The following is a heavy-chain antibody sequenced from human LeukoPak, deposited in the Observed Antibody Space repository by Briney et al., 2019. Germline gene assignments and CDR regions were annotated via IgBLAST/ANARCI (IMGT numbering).Heavy chain of an antibody. Sequence: SETLSLTCTVSGGSISSYCWSWIRQPPGKGLEWIGYIYYSGSTNYNPSLKSRVTISVDTSKNQFSLKLSSVTAADTAVYYCARGVVTIFGVVIPHWFDPWGQGTLVTVSS. V-gene: IGHV4-59*01. CDR2: IYYSGST. CDR3: ARGVVTIFGVVIPHWFDP. CDR1: GGSISSYC. J-gene: IGHJ5*02. D-gene: IGHD3-3*01.